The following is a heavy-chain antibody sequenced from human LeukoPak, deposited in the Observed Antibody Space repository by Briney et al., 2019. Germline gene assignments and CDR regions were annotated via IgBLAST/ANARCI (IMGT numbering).Heavy chain of an antibody. J-gene: IGHJ3*02. CDR2: IYDSGRT. CDR3: ARYIVNYPHDAFDI. D-gene: IGHD2-21*01. V-gene: IGHV4-59*01. Sequence: SEKLSCKGSGYTGTIYSYYWSWLRPRQGQGLMGFGYIYDSGRTRYNASLKSRVTISVEASKKQISLKLSSVTGADTAFYYCARYIVNYPHDAFDIWGQGTMVTVSS. CDR1: TGTIYSYY.